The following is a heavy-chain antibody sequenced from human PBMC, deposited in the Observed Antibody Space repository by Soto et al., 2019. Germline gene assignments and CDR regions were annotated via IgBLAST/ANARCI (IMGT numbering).Heavy chain of an antibody. CDR2: IKQDGSEK. V-gene: IGHV3-7*01. D-gene: IGHD3-16*02. CDR1: GFTFSTYW. Sequence: GGSLRLSCAASGFTFSTYWMTWVRQAPGKGLEWVANIKQDGSEKYYADSVKGRFTISRDNAKNSMYLQMNSLRAEDTALYYCARNRYSDYWGQGTLVTVSS. J-gene: IGHJ4*02. CDR3: ARNRYSDY.